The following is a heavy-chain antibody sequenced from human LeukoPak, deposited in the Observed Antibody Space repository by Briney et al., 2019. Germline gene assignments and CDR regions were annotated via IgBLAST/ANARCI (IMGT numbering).Heavy chain of an antibody. D-gene: IGHD6-19*01. CDR1: GGTFSNHA. Sequence: SVKVSCKTSGGTFSNHAISWVRQAPGQGLEWMGGFIPVFGRAIYAQKFQGRVTITTDESASTAYMELSALTSDDTAVYYCARGRRDPGAGAGVDYYYFYMDVWGKGTTGTVS. CDR3: ARGRRDPGAGAGVDYYYFYMDV. V-gene: IGHV1-69*05. CDR2: FIPVFGRA. J-gene: IGHJ6*03.